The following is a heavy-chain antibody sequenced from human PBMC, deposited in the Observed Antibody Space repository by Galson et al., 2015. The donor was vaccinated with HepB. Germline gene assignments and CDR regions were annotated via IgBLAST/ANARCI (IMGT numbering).Heavy chain of an antibody. Sequence: SLRLSCAASGFTFSSYAMTWVRQAPEKGLEWVSGISGGGGSTYYADSVKGRFTISRDNSKNTLYLQMNSLRAEDTAVYYCAKSDTSAYYYVYFDYWGQGTLVTVSS. D-gene: IGHD3-22*01. CDR3: AKSDTSAYYYVYFDY. V-gene: IGHV3-23*01. CDR2: ISGGGGST. J-gene: IGHJ4*02. CDR1: GFTFSSYA.